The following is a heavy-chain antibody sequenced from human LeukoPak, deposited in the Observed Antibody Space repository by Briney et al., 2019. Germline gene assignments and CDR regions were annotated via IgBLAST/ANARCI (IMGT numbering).Heavy chain of an antibody. CDR3: ARHYSSGWSDY. J-gene: IGHJ4*02. Sequence: PSETLSLTCAVYGGSFSGYYWSWIRQPPGKGLEWIGEINHSGSTNYNPSLKSRVTISVDTSKNQFSLKLSSVTAADTAVYYCARHYSSGWSDYWGQGTLVTVSS. V-gene: IGHV4-34*01. CDR2: INHSGST. CDR1: GGSFSGYY. D-gene: IGHD6-19*01.